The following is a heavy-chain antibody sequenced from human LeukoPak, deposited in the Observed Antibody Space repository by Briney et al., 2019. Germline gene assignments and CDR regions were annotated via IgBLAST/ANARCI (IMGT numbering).Heavy chain of an antibody. CDR1: GGSFSGYY. Sequence: KPSETLSLTCAVYGGSFSGYYWSWIRQPAGKELEWIGRIYTSGSPNYNPSLKSRVTMSVDTSKNQFSLMLSSVTAADTAVYYCARDSASWFGELYTFYYYMDVWGKGTTVTISS. CDR2: IYTSGSP. V-gene: IGHV4-4*07. D-gene: IGHD3-10*01. CDR3: ARDSASWFGELYTFYYYMDV. J-gene: IGHJ6*03.